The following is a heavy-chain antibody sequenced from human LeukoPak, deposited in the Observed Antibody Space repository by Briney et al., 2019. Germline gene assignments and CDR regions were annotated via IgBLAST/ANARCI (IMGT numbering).Heavy chain of an antibody. D-gene: IGHD5-24*01. CDR1: AVGTYY. CDR2: VYYTGST. Sequence: SETLSLTCTVPAVGTYYWSWIRQSPGKGLEWIGFVYYTGSTNYNPSLMSRVTISVDTSKNQSSLKMNSVVAADTAIYYCARGTDGRRFFDLWGRGTLVTVSS. J-gene: IGHJ2*01. V-gene: IGHV4-59*02. CDR3: ARGTDGRRFFDL.